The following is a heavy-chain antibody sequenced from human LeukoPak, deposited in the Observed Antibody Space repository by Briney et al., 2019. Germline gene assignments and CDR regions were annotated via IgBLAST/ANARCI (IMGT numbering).Heavy chain of an antibody. CDR2: MNLNSGNT. D-gene: IGHD2-15*01. V-gene: IGHV1-8*01. CDR3: ARALGYCSGGSCYSILGYYYYYMDV. Sequence: ASVKVSCKASGYTFTSYDINWVRQATGQGLEWMGWMNLNSGNTGYAQKFQGRVTMTTNTSISTDYMELGRLRSEDTAVYYCARALGYCSGGSCYSILGYYYYYMDVWGKGTTVTVSS. CDR1: GYTFTSYD. J-gene: IGHJ6*03.